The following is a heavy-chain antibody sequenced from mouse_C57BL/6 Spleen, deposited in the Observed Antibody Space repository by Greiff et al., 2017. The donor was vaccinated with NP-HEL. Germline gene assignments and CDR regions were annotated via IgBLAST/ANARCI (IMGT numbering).Heavy chain of an antibody. CDR1: GYTFTDYE. V-gene: IGHV1-15*01. CDR2: IDPETGGT. J-gene: IGHJ1*03. Sequence: VQLVESGAELVRPGASVTLSCKASGYTFTDYEMHWVKQTPVHGLEWIGAIDPETGGTAYNQKFKGKAILTADKSSSTAYMELRSLTSEDSAVYYCTRRRSAYYSIWYFDVWGTGTTVTVSS. CDR3: TRRRSAYYSIWYFDV. D-gene: IGHD2-5*01.